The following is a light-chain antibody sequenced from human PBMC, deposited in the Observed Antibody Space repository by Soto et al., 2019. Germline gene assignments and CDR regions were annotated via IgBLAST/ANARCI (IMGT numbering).Light chain of an antibody. CDR1: QYINAR. CDR2: DVS. V-gene: IGKV1-5*01. CDR3: QQYHRYST. Sequence: DIQMTQAPSTLSASVGDRVTITCRASQYINARLAWYQQKPGKATKLLIYDVSTLHSGVPTRFSGSASGTEFTLTISNLESDDFATYDCQQYHRYSTFGQGTKVDIK. J-gene: IGKJ1*01.